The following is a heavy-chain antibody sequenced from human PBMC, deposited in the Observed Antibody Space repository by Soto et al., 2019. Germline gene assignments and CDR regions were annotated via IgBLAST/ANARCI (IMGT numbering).Heavy chain of an antibody. CDR1: GYTFTSYG. Sequence: GASVKVSCKASGYTFTSYGISWVRQAPGQGLEWMGWISAYNGNTNYAQKLQGRVTMTTDTSTSTAYMELRSLRSDDTAVYYCAREVDVREIFGVVITDYYYMDVWGKGTTVTVSS. CDR2: ISAYNGNT. CDR3: AREVDVREIFGVVITDYYYMDV. D-gene: IGHD3-3*01. V-gene: IGHV1-18*01. J-gene: IGHJ6*03.